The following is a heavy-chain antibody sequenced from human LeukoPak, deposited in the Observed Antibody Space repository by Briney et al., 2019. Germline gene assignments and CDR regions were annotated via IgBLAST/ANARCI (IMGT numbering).Heavy chain of an antibody. D-gene: IGHD3-10*01. J-gene: IGHJ4*02. CDR3: AKGLLYYVSGGGPQYYFDY. CDR1: GFTFTISG. V-gene: IGHV3-23*01. CDR2: MSGSGGNT. Sequence: EPGGSLRLSCAASGFTFTISGMSWVRQAPGKGLEWVSAMSGSGGNTYYADSVKGRFTISRDNSKNTLYLQMNSLRVEDTGVYYCAKGLLYYVSGGGPQYYFDYWGQGTLVTVSS.